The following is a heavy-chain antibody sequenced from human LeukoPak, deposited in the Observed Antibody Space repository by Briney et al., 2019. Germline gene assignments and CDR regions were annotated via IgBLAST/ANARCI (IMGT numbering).Heavy chain of an antibody. CDR1: GYTFTSYD. V-gene: IGHV1-8*03. J-gene: IGHJ6*02. CDR2: MNPNSGNT. CDR3: ARFGTGFGETRAYYYYYGMDV. D-gene: IGHD3-10*01. Sequence: ASVKVSCKASGYTFTSYDISWVRQATGQGLEWMGWMNPNSGNTGYAQKFQGRVTITRNTSISTAYMELSSLRSEDTAVYYCARFGTGFGETRAYYYYYGMDVWGQGTTVTVSS.